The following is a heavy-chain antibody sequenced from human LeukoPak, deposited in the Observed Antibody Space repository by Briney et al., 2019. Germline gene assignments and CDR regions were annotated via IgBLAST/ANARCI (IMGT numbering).Heavy chain of an antibody. CDR3: AREGTAHAFDI. D-gene: IGHD3-10*01. J-gene: IGHJ3*02. CDR1: GDSIFSASYY. V-gene: IGHV4-31*03. CDR2: IYYSGNT. Sequence: SQTLSLTCTVSGDSIFSASYYWGWLRQPPGKSLEWIGSIYYSGNTYYSSSLRSRISISIDTSNNQFSLSLSSVTVADTAVYYCAREGTAHAFDIWGRGTMVTVSS.